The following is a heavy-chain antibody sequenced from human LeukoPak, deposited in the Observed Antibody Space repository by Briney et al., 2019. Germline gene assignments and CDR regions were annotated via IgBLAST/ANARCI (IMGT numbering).Heavy chain of an antibody. J-gene: IGHJ6*02. CDR1: GFTFSSYA. V-gene: IGHV3-30-3*01. CDR2: ISYDGSNK. CDR3: AKDMSLPHYGMDV. D-gene: IGHD3-10*02. Sequence: GGSLRLSCAASGFTFSSYAMHWVRQAPGKGLEWVAVISYDGSNKYYADSVKGRFTISRDNSKNTLYLQMNSLRAEDTAVYYCAKDMSLPHYGMDVWGQGTTVTVSS.